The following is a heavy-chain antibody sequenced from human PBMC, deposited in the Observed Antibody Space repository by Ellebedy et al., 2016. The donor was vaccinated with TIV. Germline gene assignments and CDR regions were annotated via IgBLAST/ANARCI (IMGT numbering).Heavy chain of an antibody. Sequence: SETLSLTXTVSGGSISSGDYYWSWIRQPPGKGLEWIGYIYYSGSTYYNPSLKSRVTISVDTSKNQFSLKLSSVTAADTAVYYCARDYGDYPHLWYFDLWGRGTLVTVSS. V-gene: IGHV4-30-4*01. CDR1: GGSISSGDYY. CDR2: IYYSGST. CDR3: ARDYGDYPHLWYFDL. D-gene: IGHD4-17*01. J-gene: IGHJ2*01.